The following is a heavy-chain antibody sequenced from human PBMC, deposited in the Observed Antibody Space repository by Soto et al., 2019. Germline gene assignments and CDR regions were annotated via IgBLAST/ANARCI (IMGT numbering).Heavy chain of an antibody. V-gene: IGHV4-31*03. CDR3: ARGPEYYYDSSGYPSAFDI. CDR1: GGSISSGGYY. D-gene: IGHD3-22*01. CDR2: IYYSGST. J-gene: IGHJ3*02. Sequence: PSETLSLTCTVSGGSISSGGYYWSWIRQHPGKGLEWIGYIYYSGSTYYNPSLKSRVTISVDTSKNQFSLKLSSVTAADTAVYYCARGPEYYYDSSGYPSAFDIWGQGTMVTVS.